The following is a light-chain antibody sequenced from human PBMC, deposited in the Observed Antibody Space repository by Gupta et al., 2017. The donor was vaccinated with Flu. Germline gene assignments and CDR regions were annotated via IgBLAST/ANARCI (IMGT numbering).Light chain of an antibody. V-gene: IGKV1-39*01. J-gene: IGKJ4*01. CDR2: ATS. CDR3: QQSYSTPPLLS. CDR1: QSISNY. Sequence: DFQMTQSPSSLSASVGDRVTITCRASQSISNYLNWYQQKPGKAPKLLIYATSTLQSGVPSRFSGSRSGTDFTLTISSLQPEDFATYYCQQSYSTPPLLSFSGGTKVEIK.